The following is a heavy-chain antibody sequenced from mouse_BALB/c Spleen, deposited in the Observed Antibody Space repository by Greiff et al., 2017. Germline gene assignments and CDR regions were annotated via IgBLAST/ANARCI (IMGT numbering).Heavy chain of an antibody. J-gene: IGHJ2*01. CDR2: IDPANGNT. Sequence: VQLQQSGAELVKPGASVKLSCTASGFNIKDTYMHWVKQRPEQGLEWIGRIDPANGNTKYDPKFQGKATITADTSSNTAYLQLRSLTSEDTAVYYCAREGLYVGYSIDYWGQGTTLTVSS. CDR3: AREGLYVGYSIDY. V-gene: IGHV14-3*02. D-gene: IGHD2-3*01. CDR1: GFNIKDTY.